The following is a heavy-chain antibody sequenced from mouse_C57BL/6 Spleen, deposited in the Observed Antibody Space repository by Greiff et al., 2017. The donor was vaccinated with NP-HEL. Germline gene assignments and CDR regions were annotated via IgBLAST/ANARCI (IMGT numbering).Heavy chain of an antibody. CDR2: INPNNGGT. D-gene: IGHD2-4*01. CDR1: GYTFTDYY. V-gene: IGHV1-26*01. J-gene: IGHJ4*01. Sequence: EVQLQQSGPELVKPGASVKISCKASGYTFTDYYMNWVKQSHGKSLEWIGDINPNNGGTSYNQKFKGKATLTVDKSSSTAYMELRSLTSEDSAVYYCASLDYDRGYYAMDYWGQGTSVTVSS. CDR3: ASLDYDRGYYAMDY.